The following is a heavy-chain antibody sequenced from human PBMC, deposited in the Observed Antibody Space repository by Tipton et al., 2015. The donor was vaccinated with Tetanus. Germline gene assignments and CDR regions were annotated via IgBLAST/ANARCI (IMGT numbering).Heavy chain of an antibody. D-gene: IGHD1-1*01. J-gene: IGHJ4*02. CDR3: ATGGTFDY. V-gene: IGHV3-21*01. CDR1: GFTFSSYS. CDR2: ISSTSSYI. Sequence: SLRLSCAASGFTFSSYSMNWVRQAPGKGLEWVSSISSTSSYIYYTDSVKGRLTISRDNAKSSLYLEMNSLRAEDTAVYYCATGGTFDYWGQGTLVTVSS.